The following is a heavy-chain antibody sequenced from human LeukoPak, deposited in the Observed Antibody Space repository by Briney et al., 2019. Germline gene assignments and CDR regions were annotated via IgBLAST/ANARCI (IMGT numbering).Heavy chain of an antibody. CDR1: GFTFSSYC. D-gene: IGHD6-6*01. V-gene: IGHV3-21*01. J-gene: IGHJ4*02. CDR3: ARESIAARPPGIDY. CDR2: ISSSSSYI. Sequence: SGGSLRLSCAASGFTFSSYCMNWVRQAPGKGLEWVSSISSSSSYIYYADSVKGRFTISRANAKNSLYLQMNSLRAEDTAVYYCARESIAARPPGIDYWGQGTLVTVSS.